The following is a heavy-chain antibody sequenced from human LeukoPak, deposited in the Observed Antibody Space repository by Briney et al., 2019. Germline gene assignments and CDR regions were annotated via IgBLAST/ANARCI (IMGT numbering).Heavy chain of an antibody. CDR3: AGAESGYGH. J-gene: IGHJ4*02. CDR1: GFTFSSYS. CDR2: ISSGGTTI. V-gene: IGHV3-48*01. Sequence: GGSLRLSCAASGFTFSSYSMNWVRQAPGKGLEWVSYISSGGTTIYYADSVKGRFTISRDNAKNSLFLQMNSLRAEDTAVYYCAGAESGYGHWGQGTLVTVSS. D-gene: IGHD3-3*01.